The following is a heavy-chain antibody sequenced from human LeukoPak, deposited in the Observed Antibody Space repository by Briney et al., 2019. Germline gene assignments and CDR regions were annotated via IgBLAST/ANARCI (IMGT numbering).Heavy chain of an antibody. V-gene: IGHV4-59*01. D-gene: IGHD4-11*01. Sequence: SETLSLTCTVSGGSISSFYWSWIRQPPGKGLEWIGYIYSSRSTNYNPSLMSRVTISVDTSKNQFSLKLSSVTAADTAVYYCARSTLTTVVYWGQGTLVTVSS. CDR3: ARSTLTTVVY. J-gene: IGHJ4*02. CDR2: IYSSRST. CDR1: GGSISSFY.